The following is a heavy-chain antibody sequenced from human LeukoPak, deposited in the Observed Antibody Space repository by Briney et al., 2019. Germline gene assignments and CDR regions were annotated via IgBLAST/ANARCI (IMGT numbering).Heavy chain of an antibody. D-gene: IGHD3-22*01. Sequence: ASVKVSCKASGYTFTSYGITWVRLAPGQGLEWMGWNSAYNGNTNYAQMFQGRVIMTTDTSTNTAYMELRSLRADDTAMYYCARDPSYDSSGYPNWFDPWGQGTLVTVSS. CDR2: NSAYNGNT. CDR1: GYTFTSYG. J-gene: IGHJ5*02. CDR3: ARDPSYDSSGYPNWFDP. V-gene: IGHV1-18*01.